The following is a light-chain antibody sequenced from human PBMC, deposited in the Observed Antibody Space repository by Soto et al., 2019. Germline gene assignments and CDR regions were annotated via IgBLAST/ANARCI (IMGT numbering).Light chain of an antibody. V-gene: IGKV3-15*01. CDR3: QQYHNWPPQYT. CDR2: GAS. J-gene: IGKJ2*01. Sequence: EIVMTQSPGSLSVSPGEGATVSCRASQTVASNLAWYQQKPGQGPRILIHGASTRATGVPARFSGSGSGTDFTLTISSLQSEDFAVYYCQQYHNWPPQYTFGQGTKLQIK. CDR1: QTVASN.